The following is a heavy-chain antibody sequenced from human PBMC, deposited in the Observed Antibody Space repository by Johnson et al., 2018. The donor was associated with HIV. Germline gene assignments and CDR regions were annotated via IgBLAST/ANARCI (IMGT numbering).Heavy chain of an antibody. CDR2: ISVSGDST. J-gene: IGHJ3*01. V-gene: IGHV3-23*04. CDR1: GFTFSNYA. CDR3: ARDLGRPDAFDV. Sequence: EVQLVESGGGLVQPGWSLRLSCAASGFTFSNYAMTWVRQSPGKGLEWVSTISVSGDSTYYADSVKGRFTISREKSKNTLYVQMNSLRVEDTAVYYCARDLGRPDAFDVWGQGTMVTVSS. D-gene: IGHD2-15*01.